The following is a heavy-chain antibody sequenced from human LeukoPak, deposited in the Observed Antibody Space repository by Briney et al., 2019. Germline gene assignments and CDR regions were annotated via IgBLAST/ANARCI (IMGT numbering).Heavy chain of an antibody. J-gene: IGHJ4*02. V-gene: IGHV3-48*03. D-gene: IGHD7-27*01. Sequence: PGGSLRLSCVVSGFTFSSYEMNWVPQAPGKGLEWVSYISSSGSSMHYAEVVKGRFTISRDNAKNSLYLEMNSLRGEDTALYYCAREALGILGYWAQGTLVTVSS. CDR1: GFTFSSYE. CDR2: ISSSGSSM. CDR3: AREALGILGY.